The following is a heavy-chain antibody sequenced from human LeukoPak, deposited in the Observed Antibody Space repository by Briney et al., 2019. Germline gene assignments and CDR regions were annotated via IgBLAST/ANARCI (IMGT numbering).Heavy chain of an antibody. Sequence: GGSLRLSCAASGFTFDDYAMHWVRQAPGKGLEWVSGISWNSGNIGYADSVKGRFTITRDNSKNTLYLQMNSLRAEDTAVYYCAKFRYCSSTSCYKSGRTWYYYYMDVWGKGTTVTVSS. CDR2: ISWNSGNI. V-gene: IGHV3-9*01. CDR1: GFTFDDYA. D-gene: IGHD2-2*02. CDR3: AKFRYCSSTSCYKSGRTWYYYYMDV. J-gene: IGHJ6*03.